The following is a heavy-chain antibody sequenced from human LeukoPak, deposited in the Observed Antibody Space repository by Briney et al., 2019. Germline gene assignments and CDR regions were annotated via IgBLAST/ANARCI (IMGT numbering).Heavy chain of an antibody. CDR3: ARDPYSGTYSDYYYYYMDV. CDR1: GFIFSSYW. D-gene: IGHD1-26*01. V-gene: IGHV3-21*01. J-gene: IGHJ6*03. CDR2: ITSTGSYI. Sequence: AGGSLRLSCAASGFIFSSYWMNWVRQAPGKGLEWVSSITSTGSYIYYADSVKDRFTISRDNAKNSLFLQLNSLRAEDTAVYYCARDPYSGTYSDYYYYYMDVWGKGTTVTVSS.